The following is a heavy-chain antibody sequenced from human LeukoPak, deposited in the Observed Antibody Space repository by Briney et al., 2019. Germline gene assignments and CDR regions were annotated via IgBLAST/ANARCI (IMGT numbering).Heavy chain of an antibody. CDR1: GFTVSSNY. Sequence: AGGSLRLSCAASGFTVSSNYMSWVRQAPGKGLEWVSVIYSGGSTYYADSVKGRFTISRDNSKNTLYLQMNSLRAEDTAVYYCARDFVLSGGWHDWYFDLWGRGTLVTVSS. CDR3: ARDFVLSGGWHDWYFDL. J-gene: IGHJ2*01. V-gene: IGHV3-53*01. D-gene: IGHD6-19*01. CDR2: IYSGGST.